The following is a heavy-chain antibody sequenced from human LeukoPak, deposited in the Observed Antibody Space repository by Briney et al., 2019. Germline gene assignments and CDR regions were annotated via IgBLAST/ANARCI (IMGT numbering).Heavy chain of an antibody. Sequence: SETLSLTCAVYGGSFNGYYWSWIRQPPGKGLEWIGEINHSGSTNYNPSLKSRVTISVDTSKNQFSLKLSSVTAADTAVYYCARVSEATVVTDPAYDYWGQGTLVTVSS. J-gene: IGHJ4*02. V-gene: IGHV4-34*01. CDR2: INHSGST. CDR1: GGSFNGYY. D-gene: IGHD4-23*01. CDR3: ARVSEATVVTDPAYDY.